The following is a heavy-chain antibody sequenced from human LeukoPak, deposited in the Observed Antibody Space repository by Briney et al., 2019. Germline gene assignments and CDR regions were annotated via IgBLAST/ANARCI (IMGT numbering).Heavy chain of an antibody. CDR2: IWYDGSSK. J-gene: IGHJ4*02. D-gene: IGHD6-13*01. CDR1: GFSFSAYG. Sequence: PGRSLRLSRAASGFSFSAYGVQWVRPAPGKGLEWVAVIWYDGSSKEYADYVKGRFTLSRDNSKNTLYLQMNSLTVEDTAVYYCARSQSSSLIDYWGQGTLVTVSS. V-gene: IGHV3-33*01. CDR3: ARSQSSSLIDY.